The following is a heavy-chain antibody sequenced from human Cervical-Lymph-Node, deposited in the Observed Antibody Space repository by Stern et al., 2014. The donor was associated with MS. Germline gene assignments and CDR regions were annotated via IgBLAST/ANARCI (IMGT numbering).Heavy chain of an antibody. Sequence: QVQLQQWGAGLLKPSETLSLTCAVYGGSFSGYYWSWIRQPPGKGLEWIGEINHSGSTNYNPSLKSRVTISVDPSKNQFSLKLSSVTAADTAVYYCARVPAGYYYGSGSYGFDYWGQGTLVTVSS. CDR1: GGSFSGYY. J-gene: IGHJ4*02. CDR3: ARVPAGYYYGSGSYGFDY. V-gene: IGHV4-34*01. D-gene: IGHD3-10*01. CDR2: INHSGST.